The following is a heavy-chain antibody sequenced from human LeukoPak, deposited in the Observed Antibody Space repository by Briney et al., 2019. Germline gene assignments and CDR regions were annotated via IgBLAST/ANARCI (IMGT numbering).Heavy chain of an antibody. D-gene: IGHD3-10*01. V-gene: IGHV3-7*04. J-gene: IGHJ4*02. CDR2: INQDGSVK. CDR1: GFTFSSYC. Sequence: GGSLRLSCAVSGFTFSSYCMSWVRQAPGKGLEWVANINQDGSVKYSVDSVRGRFTISRDNAKNSLYLQMNSLRVEDTAVYYCARWGGGFDYWGQGTLVTVSS. CDR3: ARWGGGFDY.